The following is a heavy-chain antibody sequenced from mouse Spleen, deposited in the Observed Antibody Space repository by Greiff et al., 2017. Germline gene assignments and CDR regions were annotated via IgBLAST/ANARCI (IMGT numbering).Heavy chain of an antibody. CDR1: GFTFSNYW. CDR2: IRLKCDNYAT. D-gene: IGHD1-1*01. CDR3: TRTDGSSLYWYFDV. V-gene: IGHV6-6*02. Sequence: EVKLMESGGGLVQPGGSMKLSCVASGFTFSNYWMNWVRQTPEKGLEWVAEIRLKCDNYATHYAESVKGRFTISRDDSKSSVYLQMNNLRAEDTGVYYCTRTDGSSLYWYFDVWGAGTTVTVSS. J-gene: IGHJ1*01.